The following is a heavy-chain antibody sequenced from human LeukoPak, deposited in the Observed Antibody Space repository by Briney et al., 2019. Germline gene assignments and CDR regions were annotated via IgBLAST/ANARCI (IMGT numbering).Heavy chain of an antibody. J-gene: IGHJ4*02. D-gene: IGHD1-26*01. V-gene: IGHV4-59*08. CDR1: DDSITMYY. CDR2: VDHTGST. CDR3: ARHVGRGIEAFDY. Sequence: PSETLSLTCSVSDDSITMYYWTWIRQPPGKGLGWIGYVDHTGSTNFNPSLNGRVSISRDTTKNQFSLKLSSVTAADTAVYYCARHVGRGIEAFDYWGQGTLVTVSS.